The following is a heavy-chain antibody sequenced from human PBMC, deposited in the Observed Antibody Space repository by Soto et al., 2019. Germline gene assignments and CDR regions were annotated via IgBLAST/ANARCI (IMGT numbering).Heavy chain of an antibody. CDR2: IDPSDSYT. D-gene: IGHD4-17*01. Sequence: EVQLVQSGAEVKKPGESLRISGKGSGYSFTSYWISWVRQMPGKGLEWVGRIDPSDSYTNYSPSFQGHVTISADKSISTAYLQWSSLKASDTAMYYCARQEGLHYGMDVWGQGTTVTVSS. CDR1: GYSFTSYW. V-gene: IGHV5-10-1*01. CDR3: ARQEGLHYGMDV. J-gene: IGHJ6*02.